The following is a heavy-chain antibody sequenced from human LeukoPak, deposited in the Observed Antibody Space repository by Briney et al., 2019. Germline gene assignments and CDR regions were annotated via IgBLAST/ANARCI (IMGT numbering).Heavy chain of an antibody. V-gene: IGHV3-7*01. J-gene: IGHJ3*01. Sequence: PGGSLTLSCAVSGLIFSGVYAVGLRNAPGKGVEWVASLNGYGSVKHCADSVVGRFTLPRDNVKKSLYLQMDSLSAGDSAIYYCTRCSDHREGHIHYDAVDVWGQGTLVTVSS. CDR2: LNGYGSVK. CDR3: TRCSDHREGHIHYDAVDV. D-gene: IGHD4-17*01. CDR1: GLIFSGVY.